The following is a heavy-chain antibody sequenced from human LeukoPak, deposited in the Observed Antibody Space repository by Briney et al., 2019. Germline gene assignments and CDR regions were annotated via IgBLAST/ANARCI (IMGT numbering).Heavy chain of an antibody. Sequence: GGYLRLSCGASGFTFSNYWMTWVRQAPGKGLEWVANIDQDGSAKYYVGSVKGRFTISRDNAKNSLYLQMNSLRVDDTAVYHCATDSFSISSISLPGADAFDIWGQGTMVTVSS. D-gene: IGHD3-3*02. CDR3: ATDSFSISSISLPGADAFDI. V-gene: IGHV3-7*01. CDR1: GFTFSNYW. CDR2: IDQDGSAK. J-gene: IGHJ3*02.